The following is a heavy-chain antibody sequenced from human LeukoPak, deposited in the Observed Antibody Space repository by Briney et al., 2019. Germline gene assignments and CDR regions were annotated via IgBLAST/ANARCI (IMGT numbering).Heavy chain of an antibody. CDR2: ISSNGGST. J-gene: IGHJ4*02. CDR3: ARGSSYYDSSGYLSFDY. Sequence: PGGSLRLSCAAYGFTFSSYAMHWVRQAPGKGLEYVSAISSNGGSTYYANSVKGRFTISRDNSKNTLYLQMGSLRAEDMAVYYCARGSSYYDSSGYLSFDYWGQGTLVTVSS. CDR1: GFTFSSYA. V-gene: IGHV3-64*01. D-gene: IGHD3-22*01.